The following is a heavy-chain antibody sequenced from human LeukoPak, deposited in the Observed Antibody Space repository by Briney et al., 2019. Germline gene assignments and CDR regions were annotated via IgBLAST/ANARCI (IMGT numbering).Heavy chain of an antibody. V-gene: IGHV3-30-3*01. D-gene: IGHD1-14*01. J-gene: IGHJ6*02. CDR3: ARSWLTGYYYYSGMDV. CDR2: ISYDGSNK. CDR1: GFTFSSYA. Sequence: GGSLRLSCAASGFTFSSYAMHWVRQAPGKGLEWVAVISYDGSNKYYADSVKGRFTISRDNSKNTLYLQMNSLRAEDTAVYYCARSWLTGYYYYSGMDVWGQGTTVTVSS.